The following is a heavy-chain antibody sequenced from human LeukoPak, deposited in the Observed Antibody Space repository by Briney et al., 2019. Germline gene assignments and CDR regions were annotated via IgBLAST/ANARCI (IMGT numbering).Heavy chain of an antibody. D-gene: IGHD6-13*01. Sequence: SETLSLTCSVYGGSLSSYYWSWIRQSPGKGLEWFEEISHRGRTNYNPSLKSRVTISVDTSKNQFSLKLNSMTAADTAVYYCARERANSRGCFDYWGQGTLVTVSS. CDR2: ISHRGRT. CDR1: GGSLSSYY. J-gene: IGHJ4*02. V-gene: IGHV4-34*01. CDR3: ARERANSRGCFDY.